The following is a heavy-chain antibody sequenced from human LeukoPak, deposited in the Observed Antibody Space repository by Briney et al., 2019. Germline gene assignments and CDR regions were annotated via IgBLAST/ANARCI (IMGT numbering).Heavy chain of an antibody. Sequence: SVKVSCKASGGTFSSYAISWVRQAPGQGLEWMGGIIPIFGTANYAQKSQGRVTITTDESTSTAYMELSSLRSEDTAVYYCARGPRIVVVPAATLITYYYYMDVWGKGTTVTVSS. CDR3: ARGPRIVVVPAATLITYYYYMDV. CDR1: GGTFSSYA. J-gene: IGHJ6*03. CDR2: IIPIFGTA. D-gene: IGHD2-2*01. V-gene: IGHV1-69*05.